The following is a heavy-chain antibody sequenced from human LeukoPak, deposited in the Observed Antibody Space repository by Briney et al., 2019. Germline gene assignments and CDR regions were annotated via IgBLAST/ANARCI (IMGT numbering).Heavy chain of an antibody. Sequence: SETLSLTCTVSGGSISSYYWSWIRQPPGKGLEWIGYIYYSGSTNYNPSLKSRVTISVDTSKNQFSLKLSSVTAADTAVYYCARDSITMVRGVIRTFDYWGQGTLVTVSS. J-gene: IGHJ4*02. CDR2: IYYSGST. D-gene: IGHD3-10*01. CDR1: GGSISSYY. CDR3: ARDSITMVRGVIRTFDY. V-gene: IGHV4-59*01.